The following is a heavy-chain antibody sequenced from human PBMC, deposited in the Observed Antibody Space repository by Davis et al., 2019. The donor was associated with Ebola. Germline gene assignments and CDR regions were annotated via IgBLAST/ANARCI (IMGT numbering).Heavy chain of an antibody. CDR3: VRDRDVARRLFYGMDV. CDR1: GDSVSNKRAA. Sequence: MPSETLSLTCAISGDSVSNKRAAWNWVRQSPSGGLEWLGRTYYRSQWFNDYAVSVKSRITIRPDTSKNQFSLQLNSVTPEDAAVYYCVRDRDVARRLFYGMDVWGQGTTVTVSS. D-gene: IGHD6-6*01. V-gene: IGHV6-1*01. J-gene: IGHJ6*02. CDR2: TYYRSQWFN.